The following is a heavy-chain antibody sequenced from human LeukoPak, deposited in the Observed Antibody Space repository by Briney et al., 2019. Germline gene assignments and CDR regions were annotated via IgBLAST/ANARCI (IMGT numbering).Heavy chain of an antibody. CDR2: ISGSGNAK. Sequence: PGGFLRLSCVASGFNFSSYSMNWVRQAAGKGLEWVSYISGSGNAKHYTDSVKGRFTISRDNAKNALYLQMNSLRAEDTAVYFCARDYLYAFDYWGQGTLVTVSS. CDR1: GFNFSSYS. D-gene: IGHD2-2*01. J-gene: IGHJ4*02. V-gene: IGHV3-48*01. CDR3: ARDYLYAFDY.